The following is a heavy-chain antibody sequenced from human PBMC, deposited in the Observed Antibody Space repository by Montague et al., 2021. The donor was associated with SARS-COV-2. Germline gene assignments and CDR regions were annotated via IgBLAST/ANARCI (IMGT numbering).Heavy chain of an antibody. D-gene: IGHD3-22*01. V-gene: IGHV4-39*01. CDR3: TRHVHMIWLKSSSGFDY. J-gene: IGHJ4*02. Sequence: SETLSLTCTVSGDPISSSSYNWVWIRQPPGKGLDWNGNVHYSWSSYYNPSLKSPVTIYVDTSKNHLSLKLSSVTAADTAVYYCTRHVHMIWLKSSSGFDYWGRGNLVTVSS. CDR1: GDPISSSSYN. CDR2: VHYSWSS.